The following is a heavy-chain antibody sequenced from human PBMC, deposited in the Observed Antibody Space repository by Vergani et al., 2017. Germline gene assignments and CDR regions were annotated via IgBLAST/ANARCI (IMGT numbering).Heavy chain of an antibody. V-gene: IGHV3-23*01. D-gene: IGHD6-6*01. CDR1: GFSFPGYA. Sequence: EVQLLESGGGLVQPGGSLRLPCEASGFSFPGYAMSWVRQAPGKGLEWVSCVSGSSATPYYADSVKGRFIISRDNSKNTLHLQRNSLRAGDTALYHCAKNRMGQVVVPDWLDPWGQGTLVTVSS. CDR2: VSGSSATP. CDR3: AKNRMGQVVVPDWLDP. J-gene: IGHJ5*02.